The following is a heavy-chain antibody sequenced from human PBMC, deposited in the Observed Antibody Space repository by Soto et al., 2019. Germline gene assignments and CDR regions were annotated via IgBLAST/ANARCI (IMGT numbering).Heavy chain of an antibody. D-gene: IGHD2-2*01. J-gene: IGHJ4*02. CDR1: GFTFRVYA. V-gene: IGHV3-23*01. Sequence: VHLSESGGALVQPGGSLRLSCAASGFTFRVYAMSWFRQAPGWGLEWVSAIGGTGNTTYYADSVKGRFTIARDNSRDTLYLQMTSLRVEDTAVYYCARIRQLLFVSWGQGTLVSVSS. CDR3: ARIRQLLFVS. CDR2: IGGTGNTT.